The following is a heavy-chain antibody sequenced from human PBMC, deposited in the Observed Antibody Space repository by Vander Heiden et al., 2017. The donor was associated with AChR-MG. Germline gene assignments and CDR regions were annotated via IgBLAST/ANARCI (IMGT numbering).Heavy chain of an antibody. Sequence: QVQLVESGGGLVKPGGFLRLSWAAPGFTFSDYYTSWIRQAPGKGLEWVSYISSSGSTIYYADSVKGRFTISRDNAKNSLYLQMNSLRAEDTAVYYCARVEIYCSSTSCPWYYYMDVWGKGTTVTVSS. CDR1: GFTFSDYY. V-gene: IGHV3-11*01. CDR3: ARVEIYCSSTSCPWYYYMDV. D-gene: IGHD2-2*01. CDR2: ISSSGSTI. J-gene: IGHJ6*03.